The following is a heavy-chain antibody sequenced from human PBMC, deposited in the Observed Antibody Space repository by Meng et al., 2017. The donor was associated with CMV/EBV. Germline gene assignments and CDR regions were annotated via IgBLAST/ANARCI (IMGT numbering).Heavy chain of an antibody. CDR3: ATYIGNYINWYFDL. CDR1: GYTLPGYY. J-gene: IGHJ2*01. CDR2: INPNSGGT. D-gene: IGHD1-7*01. V-gene: IGHV1-2*02. Sequence: QGRRVQCGAEGKKPGASVKVPCKASGYTLPGYYMHWVRQAPGQGLEWMGWINPNSGGTNYAQKFQGRVTMTRDTSISTAYMELSRLRSDDTAVYYCATYIGNYINWYFDLWGRGTLVTVSS.